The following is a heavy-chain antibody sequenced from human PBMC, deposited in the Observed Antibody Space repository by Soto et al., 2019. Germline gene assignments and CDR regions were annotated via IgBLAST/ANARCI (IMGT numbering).Heavy chain of an antibody. CDR2: ITSGGTVF. D-gene: IGHD3-9*01. CDR1: GFNVGDYE. Sequence: PGGSLRLSCAVSGFNVGDYEMNWARQAPGKGLEWISMITSGGTVFYYADSVRGRFAISREDADNSLYLQLNSLRVDDTAIYYCARGRYALGVWGQGTTVTVS. V-gene: IGHV3-48*03. CDR3: ARGRYALGV. J-gene: IGHJ6*02.